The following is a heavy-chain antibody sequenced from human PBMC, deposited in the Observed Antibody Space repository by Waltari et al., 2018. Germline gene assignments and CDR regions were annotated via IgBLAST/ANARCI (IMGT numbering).Heavy chain of an antibody. CDR2: IYHSGST. CDR1: GGPIRSSHW. CDR3: GGGYDYGEEDYFDY. V-gene: IGHV4-4*02. D-gene: IGHD5-12*01. Sequence: QVQLQESGPGLVTPSGTLSPTCAVSGGPIRSSHWWSWVSPPPGKGLEWIGEIYHSGSTNYNPSLKSRVTISVDKSKNQFSLKLSSVTAADTAVYYCGGGYDYGEEDYFDYWGQGTLVTVSS. J-gene: IGHJ4*02.